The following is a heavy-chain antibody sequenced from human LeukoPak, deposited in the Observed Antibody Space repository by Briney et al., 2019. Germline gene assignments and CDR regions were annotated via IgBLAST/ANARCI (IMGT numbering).Heavy chain of an antibody. CDR2: IYYSGST. CDR3: ARGDQYSSSWYDLNWFDP. V-gene: IGHV4-59*01. CDR1: GGSISSYY. J-gene: IGHJ5*02. D-gene: IGHD6-13*01. Sequence: PSETLSLTCTVSGGSISSYYWSWIRQPPGKGLEWIGYIYYSGSTNYNPSLKSRVTISVDTSKNQFSLKLSSVTAADTAVYYCARGDQYSSSWYDLNWFDPWGQGTLVTVSS.